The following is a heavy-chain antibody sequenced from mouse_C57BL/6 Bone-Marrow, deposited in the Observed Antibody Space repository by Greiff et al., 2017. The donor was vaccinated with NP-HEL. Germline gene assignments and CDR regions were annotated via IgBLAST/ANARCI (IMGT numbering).Heavy chain of an antibody. CDR3: ARVLGGNYDYAMDY. Sequence: DVKLVESGGGLVKPGGSLKLSCAASGFTFSSYAMSWVRQTPEKRLEWVATISDGGSYTYYPDNVKGRFPISRDNAKNNLYLQMSHLKSEDTAMYYCARVLGGNYDYAMDYWGQGTSVTVSS. CDR1: GFTFSSYA. D-gene: IGHD2-1*01. V-gene: IGHV5-4*03. J-gene: IGHJ4*01. CDR2: ISDGGSYT.